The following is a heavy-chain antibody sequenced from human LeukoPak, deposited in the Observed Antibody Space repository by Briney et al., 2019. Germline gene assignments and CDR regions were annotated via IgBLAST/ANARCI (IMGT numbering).Heavy chain of an antibody. CDR2: IIPIFGTA. CDR3: ASVVGGGQQLVVSWFDP. J-gene: IGHJ5*02. CDR1: GGTFSSYA. Sequence: SVKVSCKASGGTFSSYAISWVRQAPGQGLEWMGGIIPIFGTANYAQKFQGRVTITADKSTSTAYMELSSLRSEDTAVYYCASVVGGGQQLVVSWFDPWGQGTLVTVSS. D-gene: IGHD6-13*01. V-gene: IGHV1-69*06.